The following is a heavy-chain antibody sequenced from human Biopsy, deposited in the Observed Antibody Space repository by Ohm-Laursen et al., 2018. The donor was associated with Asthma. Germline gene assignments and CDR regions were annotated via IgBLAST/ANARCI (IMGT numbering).Heavy chain of an antibody. CDR3: ARASGVIFFSGSFNI. CDR2: ISYDGTNK. V-gene: IGHV3-30-3*01. Sequence: SSLRLSCTASGFTFSDYDMHWVRQAPGKGLEWVAVISYDGTNKDYADSVKGRFTFSRDNSQNTLSLEMNSLRVEDTAVYYCARASGVIFFSGSFNIWGQGTMVTASS. J-gene: IGHJ3*02. D-gene: IGHD3-10*01. CDR1: GFTFSDYD.